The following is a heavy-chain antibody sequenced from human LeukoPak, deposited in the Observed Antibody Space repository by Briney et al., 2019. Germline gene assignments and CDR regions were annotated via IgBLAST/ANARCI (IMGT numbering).Heavy chain of an antibody. V-gene: IGHV3-20*01. D-gene: IGHD1-26*01. CDR2: INWNGGST. CDR1: GFTFDDYG. CDR3: ARVRWAGRVYEIVGATTYFDY. J-gene: IGHJ4*02. Sequence: GGSLRLSCAASGFTFDDYGMSWVRHAPGKGLEWVSGINWNGGSTGYADSVKGRFTISRDNAKNSLYLQMNSLRAKDTALYHCARVRWAGRVYEIVGATTYFDYWGQGTLVTVSS.